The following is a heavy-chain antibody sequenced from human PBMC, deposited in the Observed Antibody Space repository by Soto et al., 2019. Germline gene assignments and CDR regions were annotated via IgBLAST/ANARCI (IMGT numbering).Heavy chain of an antibody. CDR2: MNPNSGNT. D-gene: IGHD4-17*01. CDR1: GYTFTSYD. CDR3: ARAVTTFSYFDY. Sequence: ASVKVSCKASGYTFTSYDINWVRQATGQGLEWMGWMNPNSGNTGYAQKFQGRVTMTRNTSISTAYMELSSLRSEDTAVYYCARAVTTFSYFDYWGQGTLVTVSS. V-gene: IGHV1-8*01. J-gene: IGHJ4*02.